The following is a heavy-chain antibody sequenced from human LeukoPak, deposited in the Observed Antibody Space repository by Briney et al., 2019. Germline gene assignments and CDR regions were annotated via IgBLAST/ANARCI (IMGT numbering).Heavy chain of an antibody. Sequence: GASVKVSCKASGGTFTSYAIGWVRQAPGQGLEWMGGIIPIFGAANYAQKFQGRVTITTDKSTSTSYMELSSLRSEDTAVYYCARSSVVTAMVHLEYWGQGTLVTVSS. V-gene: IGHV1-69*05. CDR1: GGTFTSYA. CDR2: IIPIFGAA. CDR3: ARSSVVTAMVHLEY. J-gene: IGHJ4*02. D-gene: IGHD2-21*02.